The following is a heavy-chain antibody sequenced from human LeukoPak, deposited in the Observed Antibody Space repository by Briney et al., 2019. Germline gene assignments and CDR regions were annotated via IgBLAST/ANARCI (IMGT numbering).Heavy chain of an antibody. CDR1: GGSFSDYY. CDR3: ARASLSSGWYYFDY. J-gene: IGHJ4*02. D-gene: IGHD6-19*01. V-gene: IGHV4-34*01. Sequence: SETLSLTCAVYGGSFSDYYWSWIRQPPGKGLEWIGEINHSGSTNYNPSLRSRVTISVDTSKNQFSLKLSSVTAADTAVYYCARASLSSGWYYFDYWGQGTLVTVSS. CDR2: INHSGST.